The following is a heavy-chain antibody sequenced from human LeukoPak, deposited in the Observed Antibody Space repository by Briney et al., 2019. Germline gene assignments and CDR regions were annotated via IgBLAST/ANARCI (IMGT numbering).Heavy chain of an antibody. CDR1: GYSFATYW. V-gene: IGHV5-51*01. D-gene: IGHD5-12*01. J-gene: IGHJ4*02. CDR3: ARQTYSGYETGY. Sequence: GESLKISCKDSGYSFATYWIGWVRQMPGKGLEWMGIIYPGESETRYSPSFQGQVTISADKSINTAYLQWSSLKASDTAMYYCARQTYSGYETGYWGQGTLVTVSS. CDR2: IYPGESET.